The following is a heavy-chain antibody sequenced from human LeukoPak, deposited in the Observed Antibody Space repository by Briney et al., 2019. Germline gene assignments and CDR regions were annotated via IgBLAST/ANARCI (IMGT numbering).Heavy chain of an antibody. J-gene: IGHJ5*02. Sequence: SQTLSLTCTVSGGSISSGGYYWSWIRQHPGKGLEWIGYIYHSGSTYYNPSLKSRVTISVDRSKNQFSLKLSSVTAADTAVYYCARNYGDYRGDWFDPWGQGTLVTVSS. CDR1: GGSISSGGYY. V-gene: IGHV4-30-2*01. CDR3: ARNYGDYRGDWFDP. CDR2: IYHSGST. D-gene: IGHD4-17*01.